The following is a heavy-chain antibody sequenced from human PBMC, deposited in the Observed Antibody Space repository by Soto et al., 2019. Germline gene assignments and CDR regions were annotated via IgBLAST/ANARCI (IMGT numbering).Heavy chain of an antibody. V-gene: IGHV3-11*05. D-gene: IGHD3-10*01. J-gene: IGHJ4*02. CDR3: ASDPMGRGVPLDY. CDR2: ISSDSGYT. Sequence: QVQLVESGGGLVKPGGSLRLSCAASGFIFSDYYMRWIRQAPGKGLECISYISSDSGYTHYADSVQGRFTISRDNAKNSWYLEMKGLRPEDTAPYFCASDPMGRGVPLDYWGPGTLVTVSS. CDR1: GFIFSDYY.